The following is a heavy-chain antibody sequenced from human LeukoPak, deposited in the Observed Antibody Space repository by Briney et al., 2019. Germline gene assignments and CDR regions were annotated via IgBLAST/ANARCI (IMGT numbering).Heavy chain of an antibody. CDR3: ARDRGVFGSNSPFDY. Sequence: SETLSLTRTVSGGSISSYYWSWIRQPPGKGLEWSGYIYYSGSTNYNPSLKRRVTISVDTSKNQFSLKLSSVTAADTAVYYCARDRGVFGSNSPFDYWGQGTLVTVSS. CDR2: IYYSGST. CDR1: GGSISSYY. V-gene: IGHV4-59*12. D-gene: IGHD3-10*01. J-gene: IGHJ4*02.